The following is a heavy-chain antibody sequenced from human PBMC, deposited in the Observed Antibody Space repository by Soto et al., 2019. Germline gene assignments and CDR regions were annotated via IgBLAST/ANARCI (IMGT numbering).Heavy chain of an antibody. CDR3: AKKGQLPYYHYGMDV. CDR2: ISGYNGDT. CDR1: GYTFTRYG. Sequence: QGQLVQSGPEVKKPGASVKVSCKASGYTFTRYGISWVRQAPGQGLEWMGWISGYNGDTNYAQKVQGRVTMTIDTSTSTADMELRGRTSYDTAIFYCAKKGQLPYYHYGMDVWGQGTTVTVSS. V-gene: IGHV1-18*01. J-gene: IGHJ6*02. D-gene: IGHD1-1*01.